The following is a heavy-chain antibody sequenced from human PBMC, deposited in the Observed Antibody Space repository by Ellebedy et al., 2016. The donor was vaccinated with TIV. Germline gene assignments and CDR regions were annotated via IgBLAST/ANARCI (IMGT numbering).Heavy chain of an antibody. J-gene: IGHJ1*01. D-gene: IGHD3-9*01. V-gene: IGHV3-11*03. CDR3: AKPYDILISPFYH. Sequence: PGGSLRLSCAASGFTFSDYYMSWIRQAPGKGLEWVSYISSSSSYTNYADSVKGRFTISRDNSKNTLFLQMNSLRAEDTAVYYCAKPYDILISPFYHWGQGTLVTVSS. CDR1: GFTFSDYY. CDR2: ISSSSSYT.